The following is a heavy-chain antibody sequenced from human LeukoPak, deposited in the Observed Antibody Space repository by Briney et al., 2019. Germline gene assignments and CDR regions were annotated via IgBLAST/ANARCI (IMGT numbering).Heavy chain of an antibody. CDR1: GFTVSSNY. J-gene: IGHJ4*02. V-gene: IGHV3-53*01. D-gene: IGHD3-22*01. CDR2: IYSGGST. CDR3: ARAGYYYDSSGYYGY. Sequence: GGSLRLSCAASGFTVSSNYMSWVRQASGKGLEWVSVIYSGGSTYYADSVKGRFTISRDNSKNTLYLQMNSLRAGDTAVYYCARAGYYYDSSGYYGYWGQGTLVTVSS.